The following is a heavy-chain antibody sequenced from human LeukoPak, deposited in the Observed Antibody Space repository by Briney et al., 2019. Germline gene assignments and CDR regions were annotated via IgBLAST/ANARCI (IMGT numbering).Heavy chain of an antibody. CDR3: ARVSRGYSYGPDYFDY. J-gene: IGHJ4*02. D-gene: IGHD5-18*01. Sequence: GGSLRLSCAASGFTVSSNYMSWVRQAPGKGLEWVSVIYSGGSTYYADSVKGRFTISRDNSKNTLYLQMNSLRAEDTAVYYCARVSRGYSYGPDYFDYWGQGTLVTVSS. CDR1: GFTVSSNY. CDR2: IYSGGST. V-gene: IGHV3-53*01.